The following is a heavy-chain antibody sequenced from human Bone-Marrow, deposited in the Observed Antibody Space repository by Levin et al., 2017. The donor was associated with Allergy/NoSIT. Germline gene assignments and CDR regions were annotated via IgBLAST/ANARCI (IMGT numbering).Heavy chain of an antibody. CDR1: GFTFSSYA. Sequence: AGGSLRLSCAASGFTFSSYAMSWVRQAPGKGLEWVSVISGSSGSTFYADSVKGRFTISRENSKNTLYLQMNSLRAEDTAVYYCAKVTKSVVVAAALGAFDSWGQGTMVTVSS. CDR3: AKVTKSVVVAAALGAFDS. V-gene: IGHV3-23*01. D-gene: IGHD2-2*01. CDR2: ISGSSGST. J-gene: IGHJ3*02.